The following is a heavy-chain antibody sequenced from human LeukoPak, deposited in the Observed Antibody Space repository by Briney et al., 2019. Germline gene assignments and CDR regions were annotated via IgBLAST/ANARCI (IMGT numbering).Heavy chain of an antibody. V-gene: IGHV4-59*01. CDR2: IYYSGST. D-gene: IGHD5-24*01. J-gene: IGHJ4*02. CDR1: GGSISSYY. CDR3: ARVSGYNYVFNYFDY. Sequence: PSETLSLTCTVSGGSISSYYWSWIRQPPGKGLEWIGYIYYSGSTNYNPSLKSRVTISVDTSKNQFSLKLSSVTAADTAVYYCARVSGYNYVFNYFDYWGQGTLVTVSS.